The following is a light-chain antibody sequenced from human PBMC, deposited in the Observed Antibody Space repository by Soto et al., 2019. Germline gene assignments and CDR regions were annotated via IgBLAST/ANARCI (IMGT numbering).Light chain of an antibody. CDR3: QQYGRSPYT. Sequence: EIVLAQSPGTLSLSPGERATLSCRASQSVSGSYLAWYQQKPGQGPRLLIYGASSRATGIPDRFSGSGSGTDFTLTISRLESEDFAVYYCQQYGRSPYTFGQGTKLEIK. CDR1: QSVSGSY. J-gene: IGKJ2*01. V-gene: IGKV3-20*01. CDR2: GAS.